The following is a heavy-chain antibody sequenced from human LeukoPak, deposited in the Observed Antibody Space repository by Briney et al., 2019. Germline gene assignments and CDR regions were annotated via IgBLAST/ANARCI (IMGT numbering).Heavy chain of an antibody. CDR1: GGSISSYY. CDR2: IYYSGST. D-gene: IGHD6-13*01. J-gene: IGHJ4*02. CDR3: ARDLEAAAGTDN. Sequence: PSETLSLTCTVSGGSISSYYWSWIRQPPGKGLEWIGYIYYSGSTYYNPSLKSRVTISVDTSKNQFSLKLSSVTAADTAVYYCARDLEAAAGTDNWGQGTLVTVSS. V-gene: IGHV4-59*12.